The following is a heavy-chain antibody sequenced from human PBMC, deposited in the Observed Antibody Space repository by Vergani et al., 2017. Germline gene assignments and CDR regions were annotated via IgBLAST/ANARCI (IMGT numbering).Heavy chain of an antibody. V-gene: IGHV7-4-1*02. CDR3: ARGTLWFGNTNFRFDP. J-gene: IGHJ5*02. CDR1: GYTFTSYA. Sequence: QVQLVQSGSELKKPGASVKVSCKASGYTFTSYAVNWVRQAPGQGLEWMGWINTNTGNPTYAQGFTGRFVFSSVTSVSTAYLQISSLKAEDTAVYYCARGTLWFGNTNFRFDPWGQGTLVIVSS. D-gene: IGHD3-10*01. CDR2: INTNTGNP.